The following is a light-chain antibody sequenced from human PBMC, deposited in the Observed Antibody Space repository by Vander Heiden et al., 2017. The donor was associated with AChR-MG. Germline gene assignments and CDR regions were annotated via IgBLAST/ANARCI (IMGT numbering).Light chain of an antibody. CDR1: SLRSYY. Sequence: SSELTQDPAVSVALGQTVRTTCQGDSLRSYYASWYQQKPGQAPVLVIYGKNNRPSGIPDRFSGSSSGNTASLTITGAQAEDEADYYCNSRDSSGNHRGVVFGGGTKLTVL. CDR3: NSRDSSGNHRGVV. V-gene: IGLV3-19*01. CDR2: GKN. J-gene: IGLJ2*01.